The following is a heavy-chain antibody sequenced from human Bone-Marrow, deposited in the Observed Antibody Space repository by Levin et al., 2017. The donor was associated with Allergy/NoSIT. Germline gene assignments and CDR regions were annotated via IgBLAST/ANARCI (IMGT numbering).Heavy chain of an antibody. Sequence: GGSLRLSCAASGFTFSSYGMHWVRQAPGKGLEWVAVISYDGSNKYYADSVKGRFTISRDNSKNTLYLQMNSLRAEDTAVYYCAKDGGYVGGDYVGPFCDYWGQGTLVTVSS. V-gene: IGHV3-30*18. D-gene: IGHD4-17*01. CDR1: GFTFSSYG. CDR3: AKDGGYVGGDYVGPFCDY. J-gene: IGHJ4*02. CDR2: ISYDGSNK.